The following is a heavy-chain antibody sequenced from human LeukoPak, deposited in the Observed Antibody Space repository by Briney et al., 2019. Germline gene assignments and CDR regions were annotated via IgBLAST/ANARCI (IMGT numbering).Heavy chain of an antibody. Sequence: GGSLRLSCAASGFTFSNAWMSWVRRAPGKGLEWVGRIKSKTDGGTTDYAAPVKGRFTISRDDSKNTLYLQMSSLKTEDTAVYYCTTYCSSTSCYPFDPWGQGTLVTVSS. J-gene: IGHJ5*02. V-gene: IGHV3-15*01. CDR2: IKSKTDGGTT. CDR1: GFTFSNAW. D-gene: IGHD2-2*01. CDR3: TTYCSSTSCYPFDP.